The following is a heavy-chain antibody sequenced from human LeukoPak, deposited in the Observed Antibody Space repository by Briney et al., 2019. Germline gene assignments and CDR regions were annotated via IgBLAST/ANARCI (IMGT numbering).Heavy chain of an antibody. CDR3: ARPRLTVAGTRYFDP. CDR2: IGSGGATT. V-gene: IGHV3-23*01. D-gene: IGHD6-19*01. Sequence: GGSLRLSCTASAFTFNAYAMSWVRQAPGKGLEWVSAIGSGGATTSYADSVQGRFTISRDNSRNTLFLQMNSLRPEDTAVYYCARPRLTVAGTRYFDPWGQGTLVTVSS. J-gene: IGHJ4*02. CDR1: AFTFNAYA.